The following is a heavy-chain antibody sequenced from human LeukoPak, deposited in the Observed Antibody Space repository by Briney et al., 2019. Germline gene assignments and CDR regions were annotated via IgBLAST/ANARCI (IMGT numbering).Heavy chain of an antibody. D-gene: IGHD5-24*01. CDR3: ARDLRRDGYNFYYYYGMDV. CDR2: TSAYNGNT. CDR1: GYTFTSYG. J-gene: IGHJ6*02. Sequence: ASVKVSCKASGYTFTSYGISWVRQAPGQGLEWMGWTSAYNGNTNYAQKLQGRVTMTTDTSTSTAYMELRSLRSDDTAVYYCARDLRRDGYNFYYYYGMDVWGQGTTVTVSS. V-gene: IGHV1-18*04.